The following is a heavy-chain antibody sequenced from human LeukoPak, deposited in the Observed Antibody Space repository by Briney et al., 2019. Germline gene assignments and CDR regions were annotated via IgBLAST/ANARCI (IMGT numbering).Heavy chain of an antibody. J-gene: IGHJ6*02. CDR2: INHSGST. CDR1: GGSFSGYY. Sequence: SETLSLTCAVYGGSFSGYYWSWIRQPPGKGLEWIGEINHSGSTNYNPSLKSRVTISVDTSKSQFSLKLSSVTAADTAVYYCVRGLTQLGYYGMDVWGQGTTVTVSS. D-gene: IGHD1-1*01. V-gene: IGHV4-34*01. CDR3: VRGLTQLGYYGMDV.